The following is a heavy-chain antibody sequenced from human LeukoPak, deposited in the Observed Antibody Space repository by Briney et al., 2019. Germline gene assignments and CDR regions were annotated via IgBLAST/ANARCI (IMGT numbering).Heavy chain of an antibody. CDR1: GYTFTSYA. J-gene: IGHJ3*02. CDR2: INAGNGNT. V-gene: IGHV1-3*01. Sequence: ASVKVSCKASGYTFTSYAMHWVRQAPGQRLEWMGWINAGNGNTKYSQKFQGRVTMTRDTSISTAYMELSRLRSDDTAVYYCASSTSSHAFDIWGQGTMVTVSS. CDR3: ASSTSSHAFDI. D-gene: IGHD2-2*01.